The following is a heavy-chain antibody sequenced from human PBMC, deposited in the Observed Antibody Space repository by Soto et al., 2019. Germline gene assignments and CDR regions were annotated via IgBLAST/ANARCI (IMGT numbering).Heavy chain of an antibody. CDR1: GGTFSSYA. J-gene: IGHJ5*02. V-gene: IGHV1-18*01. Sequence: GASVKVSCKASGGTFSSYAISWVRQAPGQGLEWMGWISAYNGNTNYAQKLQGRVTMTTDTSTSTAYMELRSLRSDDTAVCYCARGSPWIPTNWFDPWGQGTLVTVSS. CDR2: ISAYNGNT. D-gene: IGHD5-18*01. CDR3: ARGSPWIPTNWFDP.